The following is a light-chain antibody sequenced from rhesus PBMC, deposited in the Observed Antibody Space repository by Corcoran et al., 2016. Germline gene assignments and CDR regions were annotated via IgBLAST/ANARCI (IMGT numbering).Light chain of an antibody. CDR3: QVWHLDSDKYV. CDR1: NFGSEV. CDR2: YDK. J-gene: IGLJ1*01. Sequence: SYDLTQAPSVSVSPGQTAKITCGGGNFGSEVVKWYQQKPPQAPVVVIYYDKERPSGIPARFSGSQSGNTATLTISGVEAGDEADYYCQVWHLDSDKYVFGGGTRLTVL. V-gene: IGLV3-44*01.